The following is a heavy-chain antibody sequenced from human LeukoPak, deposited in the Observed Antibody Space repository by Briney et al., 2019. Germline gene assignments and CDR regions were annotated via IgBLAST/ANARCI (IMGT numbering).Heavy chain of an antibody. Sequence: SETLSLTCTVSGGPISSYYWSWIRQPAGKGLEWIGRIFTSGSTKYNPSLKSRVTISVDTSKNQFSLKLSSVTAADTAVYYCAREGKITMVRGVIRYYYMDVWGKGTTVTISS. J-gene: IGHJ6*03. CDR3: AREGKITMVRGVIRYYYMDV. D-gene: IGHD3-10*01. V-gene: IGHV4-4*07. CDR2: IFTSGST. CDR1: GGPISSYY.